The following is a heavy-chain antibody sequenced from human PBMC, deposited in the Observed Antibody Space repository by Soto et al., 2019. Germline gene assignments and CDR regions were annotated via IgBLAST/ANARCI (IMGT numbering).Heavy chain of an antibody. CDR3: ARVRLRLRLRDLSLSY. Sequence: QVQLVESGGGVVQPGGSLRLSCAASGFTFSSYAMHWVRQAPGKGLEWVAVISYDGSNKYYGDFVKGRFTISRDNSKKTRYLQMNSLRAEDTGVYYCARVRLRLRLRDLSLSYWGQRTLVTVSS. J-gene: IGHJ4*02. CDR2: ISYDGSNK. CDR1: GFTFSSYA. V-gene: IGHV3-30-3*01. D-gene: IGHD3-16*02.